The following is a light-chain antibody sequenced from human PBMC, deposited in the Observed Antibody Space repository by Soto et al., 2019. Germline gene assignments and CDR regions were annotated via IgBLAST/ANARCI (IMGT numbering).Light chain of an antibody. CDR3: QQYDSSPRT. J-gene: IGKJ1*01. CDR1: QSVSSN. CDR2: DAS. V-gene: IGKV3D-15*01. Sequence: EIVMTQSPATLSVSPGERATLSCRASQSVSSNLAWYQQKPGQAPRLLIYDASSRATGIPDRFSGSGSGTDFTLTISRLESEDLAVYYCQQYDSSPRTFGQGTKVDIK.